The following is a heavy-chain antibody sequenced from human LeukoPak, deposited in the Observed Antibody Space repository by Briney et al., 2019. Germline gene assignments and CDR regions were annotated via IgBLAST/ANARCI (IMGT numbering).Heavy chain of an antibody. CDR2: IYYSGST. V-gene: IGHV4-59*08. J-gene: IGHJ6*03. D-gene: IGHD5-18*01. CDR3: ARQRDTAMVTGHYYYYMDV. CDR1: GGSISSYY. Sequence: SETLSLTCTVSGGSISSYYWSWIRQPPGKGLEWIGYIYYSGSTNYNPSLKSRVTISVDTSKNQFSLKLSSVTAADTAVYYCARQRDTAMVTGHYYYYMDVWGKGTTVTVSS.